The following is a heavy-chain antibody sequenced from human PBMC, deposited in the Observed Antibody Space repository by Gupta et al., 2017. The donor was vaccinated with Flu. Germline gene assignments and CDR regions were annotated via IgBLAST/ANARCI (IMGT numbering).Heavy chain of an antibody. V-gene: IGHV4-39*01. CDR3: AGRRDGYNLGVDY. CDR2: ISHSGDT. CDR1: GGSITNTLYY. D-gene: IGHD1-1*01. J-gene: IGHJ4*02. Sequence: QLPLQESGPGLVKPSETLSLTCRVSGGSITNTLYYWGCIRQTPGQGLEWIGSISHSGDTFYNPSLKGRATMSLDTSKNQFSLNVNSVTVADTAVYYCAGRRDGYNLGVDYWGQGSLVTVSS.